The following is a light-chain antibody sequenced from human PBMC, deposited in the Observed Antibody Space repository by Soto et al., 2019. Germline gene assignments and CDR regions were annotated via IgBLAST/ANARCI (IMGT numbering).Light chain of an antibody. Sequence: QSVLTQPPSVSGAPGQRVTISCTGSSSNIGAGYDVHWYQQVPGTAPKLLIYGNTNRPSGVPDRFSGSKSGTSTSLAITGLQGEDEADYSCQSYDSRLSGFVFGTGTKLTVL. CDR1: SSNIGAGYD. CDR2: GNT. J-gene: IGLJ1*01. V-gene: IGLV1-40*01. CDR3: QSYDSRLSGFV.